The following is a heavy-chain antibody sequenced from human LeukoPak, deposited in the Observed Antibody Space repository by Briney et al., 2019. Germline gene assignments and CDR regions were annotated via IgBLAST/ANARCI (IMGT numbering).Heavy chain of an antibody. D-gene: IGHD1-1*01. CDR1: GFTFNRHE. Sequence: GGSLRLSCGPCGFTFNRHEMNWLCQAPGKGLEWVSYISSSGSTIYYADSVKGRFTISIDNAKNSLYLQMNSLRAEDTALYYCARGPQYNWGNGLGNWFGPWGQGTLVTVSS. J-gene: IGHJ5*02. CDR3: ARGPQYNWGNGLGNWFGP. V-gene: IGHV3-48*03. CDR2: ISSSGSTI.